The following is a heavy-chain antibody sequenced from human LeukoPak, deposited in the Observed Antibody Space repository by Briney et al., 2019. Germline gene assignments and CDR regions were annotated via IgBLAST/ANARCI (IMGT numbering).Heavy chain of an antibody. Sequence: SGPTLVNPTQTLTLTCTFPGFSLSTSAMCVSWIRQPPGNALGWLARIDWDDDKYYSTSLKTRLTISKDTSKNQVVLTVTNMNPVDTATYYCARIMVRGVTHAFDIWGQGTMVTVSS. CDR2: IDWDDDK. D-gene: IGHD3-10*01. J-gene: IGHJ3*02. CDR1: GFSLSTSAMC. CDR3: ARIMVRGVTHAFDI. V-gene: IGHV2-70*11.